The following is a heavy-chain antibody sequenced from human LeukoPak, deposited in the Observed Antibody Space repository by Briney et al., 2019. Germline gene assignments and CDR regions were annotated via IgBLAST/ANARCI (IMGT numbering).Heavy chain of an antibody. J-gene: IGHJ6*02. CDR1: GGTFSSYA. CDR3: ARESGEYHYGMDV. V-gene: IGHV1-69*13. CDR2: IIPIFGTA. Sequence: ASVKVSCKASGGTFSSYAISWVRQAPGQGFEWMGGIIPIFGTANYAQKFQGRVTITADESTSTAYMELSSLRSEDTAVYYCARESGEYHYGMDVWGQGTTVTVSS.